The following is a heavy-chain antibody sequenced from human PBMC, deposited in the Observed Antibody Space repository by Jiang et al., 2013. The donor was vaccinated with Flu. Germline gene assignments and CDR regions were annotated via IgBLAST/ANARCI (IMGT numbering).Heavy chain of an antibody. CDR3: ARGEWDFGVVPPLDY. D-gene: IGHD3-3*01. Sequence: CKASGYTFTSYAMNWVRQAPGQGLEWMGWINTNTGNPTYAQGFTGRFVFSLDTSVSTAYLQISSLKAEDTAVYYCARGEWDFGVVPPLDYWGQGTLVTVSS. V-gene: IGHV7-4-1*02. CDR1: GYTFTSYA. J-gene: IGHJ4*02. CDR2: INTNTGNP.